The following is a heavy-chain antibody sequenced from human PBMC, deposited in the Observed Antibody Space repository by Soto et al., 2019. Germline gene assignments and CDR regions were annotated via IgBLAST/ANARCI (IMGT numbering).Heavy chain of an antibody. CDR2: IYPADSDT. J-gene: IGHJ6*02. V-gene: IGHV5-51*01. Sequence: GESLKISCKGSGYSFAHYWIGWVRQMPGRGLEWMGIIYPADSDTRYSPSFEGQVTMSVDKSINTAYLQWSSLKASDTAMYYCARQDVDYGYGMDVWGQGTKVTVSS. D-gene: IGHD3-16*01. CDR1: GYSFAHYW. CDR3: ARQDVDYGYGMDV.